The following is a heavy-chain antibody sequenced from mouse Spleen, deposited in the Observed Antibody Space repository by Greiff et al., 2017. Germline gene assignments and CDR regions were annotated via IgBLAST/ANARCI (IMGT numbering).Heavy chain of an antibody. J-gene: IGHJ4*01. V-gene: IGHV14-1*01. CDR2: IDPEDGDT. D-gene: IGHD2-2*01. CDR1: GFNIKDYY. Sequence: EVQLQQSGAELVRPGASVKLSCTASGFNIKDYYMHWVKQRPEQGLEWIGRIDPEDGDTEYAPKFQGKATMTADTSSNTAYLQLSSLTSEDTAVYYCTTDGYYGYDYAMDYWGQGTSVTVSS. CDR3: TTDGYYGYDYAMDY.